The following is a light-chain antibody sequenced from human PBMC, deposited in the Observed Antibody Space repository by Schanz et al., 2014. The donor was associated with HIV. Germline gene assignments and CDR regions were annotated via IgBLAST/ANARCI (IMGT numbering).Light chain of an antibody. CDR2: EVI. CDR3: SSFAGSNIPWV. CDR1: SSDVGGCNH. V-gene: IGLV2-8*01. J-gene: IGLJ3*02. Sequence: QSVLTQPPSASGSPGQSVTISCTGTSSDVGGCNHVSWYQQHPGKAPKLMIYEVIKRPSGVPDRFSGSKSGSTASLTVSGLQPEDEADYYCSSFAGSNIPWVFGGGTKVTVL.